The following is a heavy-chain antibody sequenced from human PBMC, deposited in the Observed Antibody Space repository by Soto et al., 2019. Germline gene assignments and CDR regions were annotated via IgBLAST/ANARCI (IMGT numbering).Heavy chain of an antibody. D-gene: IGHD6-19*01. Sequence: QVQLVQSGAEIKKPGASVKVSCKASGYTFTGYYMHWVRQAPGQGLEWMGWFNPNSGGTNSAQKFQGRVTMTRDTSISTAFMELRGLRSDDTAMYYCARARDSSGWYGRSQGYFDYWGQGTLVTVAS. J-gene: IGHJ4*02. CDR1: GYTFTGYY. CDR3: ARARDSSGWYGRSQGYFDY. V-gene: IGHV1-2*02. CDR2: FNPNSGGT.